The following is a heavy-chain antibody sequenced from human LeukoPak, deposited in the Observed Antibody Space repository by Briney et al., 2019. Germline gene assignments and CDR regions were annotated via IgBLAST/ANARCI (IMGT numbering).Heavy chain of an antibody. V-gene: IGHV3-15*01. CDR2: IKSKSDGGTT. J-gene: IGHJ4*02. Sequence: PGGSLRLSCAASGFTFSNAWMSWVRQAPGKGLEWVGGIKSKSDGGTTDYAAPVKGRFTISRDDSKNTLYLQMNSLKTEDTAVYYCTTDTGYDFWYYFDYWGQGTLVTVSS. D-gene: IGHD3-3*01. CDR1: GFTFSNAW. CDR3: TTDTGYDFWYYFDY.